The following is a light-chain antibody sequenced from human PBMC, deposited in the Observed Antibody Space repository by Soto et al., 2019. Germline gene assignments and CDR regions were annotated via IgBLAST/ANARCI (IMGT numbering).Light chain of an antibody. J-gene: IGKJ1*01. Sequence: EIVLTQSPGTLSLSPGERATLSGRASQSVSSSYLAWYQQKPGQPPRLLIYGASSRATGIPDRFSGSGSGTDFTLTISRLEPEDFAVYYCQQYGSSRTFGQGTKVEIK. CDR1: QSVSSSY. V-gene: IGKV3-20*01. CDR3: QQYGSSRT. CDR2: GAS.